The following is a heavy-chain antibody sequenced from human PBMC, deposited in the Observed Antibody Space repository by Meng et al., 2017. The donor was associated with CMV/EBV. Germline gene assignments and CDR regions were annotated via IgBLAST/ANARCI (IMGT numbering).Heavy chain of an antibody. J-gene: IGHJ6*02. Sequence: GVSLRLSCAASGFTFSSYAMSWVRQAPGKGLEWVSAISGSGGSTYYADSVKGRFTISRDNSKNTLYLQMNSLRAEDTAVYYCAKRIVPAAILSVYYYYGMDVWGQGTTVTVSS. CDR1: GFTFSSYA. D-gene: IGHD2-2*02. V-gene: IGHV3-23*01. CDR3: AKRIVPAAILSVYYYYGMDV. CDR2: ISGSGGST.